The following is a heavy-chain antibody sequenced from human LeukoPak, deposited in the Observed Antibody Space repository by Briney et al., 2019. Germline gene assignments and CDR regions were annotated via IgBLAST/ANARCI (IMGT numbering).Heavy chain of an antibody. CDR2: ISYSGST. CDR1: GGSINSGGYS. J-gene: IGHJ4*02. V-gene: IGHV4-30-4*07. CDR3: ARSGSGYLRYYFDY. D-gene: IGHD5-12*01. Sequence: SETLSLTCAVSGGSINSGGYSWIWIRQPPEKGLEWIGYISYSGSTYYNPSLKSRITISADTSKKQFSLKLSSVTAADTAVYYCARSGSGYLRYYFDYWGQGTLVTVSS.